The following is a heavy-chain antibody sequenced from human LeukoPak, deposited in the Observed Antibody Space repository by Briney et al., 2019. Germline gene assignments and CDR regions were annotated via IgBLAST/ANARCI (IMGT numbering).Heavy chain of an antibody. J-gene: IGHJ6*02. Sequence: GASVKVSCKVSGYTLTELSMHWVRQAPGKGLEWMGGFHPVYGETIYAQKFQGRVTMTEDTSTDTAYMELSSLRSEDTAVYYCATESVRGSKTYNYYYYGMDVWGQGTTVTVSS. D-gene: IGHD3-10*01. V-gene: IGHV1-24*01. CDR1: GYTLTELS. CDR3: ATESVRGSKTYNYYYYGMDV. CDR2: FHPVYGET.